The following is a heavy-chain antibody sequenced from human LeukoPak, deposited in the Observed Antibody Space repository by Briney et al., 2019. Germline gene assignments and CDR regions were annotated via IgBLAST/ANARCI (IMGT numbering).Heavy chain of an antibody. V-gene: IGHV1-18*01. J-gene: IGHJ4*02. Sequence: ASVKVSCKASGYTFTSYGISWLRQAPGQGLEWMGWISTYNGHTNYAQKLQGRVTMTTDTSTSTAYMELRNLRSEDTAVYYCARNRVDYYDSSGYYGGFDYWGQGTLVTVSS. CDR3: ARNRVDYYDSSGYYGGFDY. CDR2: ISTYNGHT. D-gene: IGHD3-22*01. CDR1: GYTFTSYG.